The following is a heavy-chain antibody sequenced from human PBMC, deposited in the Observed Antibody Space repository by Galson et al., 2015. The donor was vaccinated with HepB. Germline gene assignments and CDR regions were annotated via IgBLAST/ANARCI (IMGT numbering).Heavy chain of an antibody. J-gene: IGHJ4*02. CDR2: FDPEDGET. CDR1: GYTLTELS. Sequence: SVKVSCKVSGYTLTELSMHWVRQAPGKGLEWMGGFDPEDGETIYAQKFQGRVTMTEDTSTDTAYMELSSLRSEDTAVYYCATGKVYAIAFDYWGQGTLVTVSS. V-gene: IGHV1-24*01. CDR3: ATGKVYAIAFDY. D-gene: IGHD2-8*01.